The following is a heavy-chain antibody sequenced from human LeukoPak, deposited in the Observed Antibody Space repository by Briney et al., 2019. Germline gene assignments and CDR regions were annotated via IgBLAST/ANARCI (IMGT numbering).Heavy chain of an antibody. J-gene: IGHJ4*02. CDR3: AREGHAPHTLDY. D-gene: IGHD1-14*01. Sequence: SVKVSCKASGGTFSSYAISWVRQAPGQGLEWMGGIIPIFGTANYAQKFQGRVTITADESTSTAYMELSSLRSEDTAVYYCAREGHAPHTLDYWGQGTLVTVSS. V-gene: IGHV1-69*13. CDR1: GGTFSSYA. CDR2: IIPIFGTA.